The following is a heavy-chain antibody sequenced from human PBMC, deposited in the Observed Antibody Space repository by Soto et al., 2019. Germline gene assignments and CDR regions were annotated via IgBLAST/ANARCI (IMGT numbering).Heavy chain of an antibody. Sequence: QSLPGDVSDASISTSSYYWVLIRQPPGKGLEWIASIYYSGATYYNPSLQSRVTISVDTSNNRFSLTLSSLTAADTAVYLCARLAYSGYLQNWGHGSLVTV. CDR2: IYYSGAT. D-gene: IGHD1-26*01. J-gene: IGHJ1*01. CDR3: ARLAYSGYLQN. CDR1: DASISTSSYY. V-gene: IGHV4-39*02.